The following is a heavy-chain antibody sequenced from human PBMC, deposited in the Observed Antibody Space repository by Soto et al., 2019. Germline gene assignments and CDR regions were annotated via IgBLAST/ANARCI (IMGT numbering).Heavy chain of an antibody. Sequence: SETLSLTCTVSGGSISSSSYYWGWIRQPPGKGLEWIGSIYYSGSTYYNPSLKSRVTISVDTSKNQFSLKLSSVTAADTAVYYCARSLRYFDWLLDNWFDPWGQGTLVTVSS. CDR1: GGSISSSSYY. J-gene: IGHJ5*02. D-gene: IGHD3-9*01. CDR2: IYYSGST. V-gene: IGHV4-39*01. CDR3: ARSLRYFDWLLDNWFDP.